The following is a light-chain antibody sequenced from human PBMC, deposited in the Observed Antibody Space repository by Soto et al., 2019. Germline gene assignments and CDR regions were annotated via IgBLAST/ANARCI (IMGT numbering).Light chain of an antibody. V-gene: IGLV3-21*04. Sequence: YELTQPPSVSVAPEKTATITCGGDNIGDKRVHWYRQKPGQAPVLLISYVSDRPSGIPERFSGSNSGNTATLTISRVEAGDEADYYCQVWDIMTDNYVFGGGTKLTVL. J-gene: IGLJ1*01. CDR1: NIGDKR. CDR2: YVS. CDR3: QVWDIMTDNYV.